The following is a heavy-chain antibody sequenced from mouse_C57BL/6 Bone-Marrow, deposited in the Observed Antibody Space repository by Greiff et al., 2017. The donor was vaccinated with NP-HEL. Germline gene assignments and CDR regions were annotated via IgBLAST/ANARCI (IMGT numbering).Heavy chain of an antibody. Sequence: EVQLQQSGTVLARPGASVKMSCKTSGYTFTSYWMHWVKQRPGQGLEWIGAIYPGNSDTSYNQKFKGKAKLTAVTSASTAYMELSSLTNEDSAVYYCTRRGMGLDYDGWFAYWGQGTLVTVSA. CDR2: IYPGNSDT. CDR3: TRRGMGLDYDGWFAY. V-gene: IGHV1-5*01. CDR1: GYTFTSYW. J-gene: IGHJ3*01. D-gene: IGHD2-4*01.